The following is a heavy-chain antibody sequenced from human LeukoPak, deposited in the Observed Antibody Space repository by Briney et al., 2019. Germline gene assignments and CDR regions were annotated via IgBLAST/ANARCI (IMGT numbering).Heavy chain of an antibody. Sequence: ASVKVSCKASGGTFSSYAISWVRQAPGQGLEWMGRIIPILGIANYAQKFQGRVTITADKSTSTAYMELSSLRSEDTAVYYCARDPVGYGDYVWFDPWGQGTLVTVSS. J-gene: IGHJ5*02. D-gene: IGHD4-17*01. CDR2: IIPILGIA. CDR1: GGTFSSYA. V-gene: IGHV1-69*04. CDR3: ARDPVGYGDYVWFDP.